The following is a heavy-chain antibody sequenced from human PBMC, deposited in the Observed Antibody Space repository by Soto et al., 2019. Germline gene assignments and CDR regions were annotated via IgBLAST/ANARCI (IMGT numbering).Heavy chain of an antibody. J-gene: IGHJ6*02. CDR2: ISGSGGTT. D-gene: IGHD3-3*01. CDR1: GFTFENYA. V-gene: IGHV3-23*01. Sequence: EVQLLESGGAPVQSGGSLRLSCVASGFTFENYAMSWVRQAPGKGLEWVSAISGSGGTTYYSDSVKGRFTISRDNSKHTVYLQMNDMSDGDAAEYFCAKDSSAIFGVPAGEYYAMDVWGQGTTVTVSS. CDR3: AKDSSAIFGVPAGEYYAMDV.